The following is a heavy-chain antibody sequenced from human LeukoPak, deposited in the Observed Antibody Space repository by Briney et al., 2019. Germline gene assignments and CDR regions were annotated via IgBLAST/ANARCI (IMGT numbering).Heavy chain of an antibody. CDR1: GFSFSSYS. D-gene: IGHD6-19*01. Sequence: PGTSLRLSCVASGFSFSSYSIHWVRRVPGKGLEWVAVMSVDGISQYYADSVRGRFTVSRDTSKNTQSLQMNSLRIEDTAVYYCARDDGSSGWAPWSQGTLVTVSS. V-gene: IGHV3-30-3*01. CDR2: MSVDGISQ. J-gene: IGHJ5*02. CDR3: ARDDGSSGWAP.